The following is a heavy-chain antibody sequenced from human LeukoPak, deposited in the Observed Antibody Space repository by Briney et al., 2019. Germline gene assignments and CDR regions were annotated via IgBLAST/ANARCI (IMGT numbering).Heavy chain of an antibody. V-gene: IGHV4-34*01. J-gene: IGHJ4*02. CDR3: ARELATVTNYFDY. CDR2: INHSGST. D-gene: IGHD4-17*01. CDR1: GGSFSGHY. Sequence: SETLSLTCAVYGGSFSGHYWSWIRQPPGKGLEWIGGINHSGSTNYNPSLKSRVTIPVDTPKNQFSLKLSSVTAADTAVYYCARELATVTNYFDYWGQGTLVTVSS.